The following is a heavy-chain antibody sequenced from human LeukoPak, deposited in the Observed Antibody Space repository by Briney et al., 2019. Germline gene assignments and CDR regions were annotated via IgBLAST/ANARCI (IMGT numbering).Heavy chain of an antibody. CDR2: INHSGST. Sequence: SETLSLTCTVSGGSISSSSYYWGWIRQPPGKGLEWIGEINHSGSTNYNPSLKSRVTISVDTSKNQFSLKLSSVTAADTAVYYCARGRGYYYDSSGYYFINYYYYYYMDVWGKGTTVTVSS. J-gene: IGHJ6*03. V-gene: IGHV4-39*07. CDR3: ARGRGYYYDSSGYYFINYYYYYYMDV. CDR1: GGSISSSSYY. D-gene: IGHD3-22*01.